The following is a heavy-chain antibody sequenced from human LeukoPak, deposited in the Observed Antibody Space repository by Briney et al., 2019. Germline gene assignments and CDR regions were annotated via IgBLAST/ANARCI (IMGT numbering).Heavy chain of an antibody. CDR1: GGSISSGSYY. D-gene: IGHD6-6*01. J-gene: IGHJ4*02. V-gene: IGHV4-39*01. Sequence: SQTLSLTCTVSGGSISSGSYYWGWIRQPPGKGLEWIGSIYYSGSTYYNPSLKSRVTISVDTSKNQFSLKLSSVTAADTAVYYCARVGIAAPLGCIDYWGQGTLVTVSS. CDR3: ARVGIAAPLGCIDY. CDR2: IYYSGST.